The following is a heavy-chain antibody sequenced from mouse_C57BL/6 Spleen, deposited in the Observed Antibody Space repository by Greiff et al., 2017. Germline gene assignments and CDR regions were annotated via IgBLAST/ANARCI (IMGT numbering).Heavy chain of an antibody. CDR3: ARDYYGSSYEGYFDV. CDR1: GYSITSGYY. V-gene: IGHV3-6*01. Sequence: DVQLQESGPGLVKPSQSLSLTCSVTGYSITSGYYWNWIRQFPGNKLEWMGYISYDGSNNYNPSLKNRISITRDTSKNQFFLKLNSVTTEDTATYYGARDYYGSSYEGYFDVWGTGTTVTVSS. J-gene: IGHJ1*03. CDR2: ISYDGSN. D-gene: IGHD1-1*01.